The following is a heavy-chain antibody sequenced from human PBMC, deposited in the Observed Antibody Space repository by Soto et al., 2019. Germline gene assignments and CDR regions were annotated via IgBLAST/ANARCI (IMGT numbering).Heavy chain of an antibody. D-gene: IGHD4-17*01. J-gene: IGHJ5*02. CDR3: ARGVKYGAYSRWFDP. V-gene: IGHV1-8*01. CDR1: GYTFTSYD. CDR2: MNPNSGNT. Sequence: QVQLVQSGAEVKKPGASVKVSCKASGYTFTSYDINWVRQATGQXXXXLGWMNPNSGNTGYVQKFQGRVTMTWDSSITTAYMELSSLRSEDTAVYFCARGVKYGAYSRWFDPWGQGTLVTVSS.